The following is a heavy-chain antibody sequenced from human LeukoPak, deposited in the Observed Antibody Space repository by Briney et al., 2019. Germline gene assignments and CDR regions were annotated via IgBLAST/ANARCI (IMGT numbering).Heavy chain of an antibody. CDR2: INHSGST. CDR1: GGSFSGYY. V-gene: IGHV4-34*01. Sequence: SETLSLTCAVYGGSFSGYYWSWIRQPPGKGLEWIGEINHSGSTNYNPSLKSRVTISVDTSKNQFSLKLSSVTAADTAVYYCARDIARGNWFDPWGQGTLVTVSS. CDR3: ARDIARGNWFDP. J-gene: IGHJ5*02. D-gene: IGHD3-10*01.